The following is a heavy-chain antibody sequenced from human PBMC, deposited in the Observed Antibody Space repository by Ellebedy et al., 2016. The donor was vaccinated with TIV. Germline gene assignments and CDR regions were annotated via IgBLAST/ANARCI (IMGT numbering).Heavy chain of an antibody. CDR3: ARHVQMEWLLSPVYGMDV. D-gene: IGHD3-3*01. V-gene: IGHV4-4*02. J-gene: IGHJ6*02. CDR2: IWHSGST. CDR1: SVSISSNNW. Sequence: MPSETLSLTCAVSSVSISSNNWWSWVRQPPGKGLEWIGEIWHSGSTNYNPSLKSRVTISVDTSKNQFSLKLSSVTAADTAVYYCARHVQMEWLLSPVYGMDVWGQGTTVTVSS.